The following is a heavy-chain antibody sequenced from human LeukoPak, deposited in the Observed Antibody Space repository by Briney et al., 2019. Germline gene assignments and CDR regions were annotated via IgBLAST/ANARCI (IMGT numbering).Heavy chain of an antibody. Sequence: GGSLRLSCAASGFTFDDYAMHWVRQAPGKGLEWVSGISWNSGSIGYADSVKGRFTISRDNAKNSLYLQMNSLRAEDMALYYCARDLGGGGDYAQKKRLYYYYYMDVWGKGTTVTVSS. CDR2: ISWNSGSI. CDR3: ARDLGGGGDYAQKKRLYYYYYMDV. J-gene: IGHJ6*03. CDR1: GFTFDDYA. D-gene: IGHD4-17*01. V-gene: IGHV3-9*03.